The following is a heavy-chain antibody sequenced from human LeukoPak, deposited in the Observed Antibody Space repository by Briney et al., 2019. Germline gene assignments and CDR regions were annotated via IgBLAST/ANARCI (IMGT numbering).Heavy chain of an antibody. Sequence: GGSLRLSCAASGFTFSSNSMNWVRQAPGKGLEWVSYISGSSSTIYYADSVKGRFTTSRDNAKNSLYLQMNSLRDEDTAVYYCARDQLAYSGYDTLFDYWGQGTLVTVSS. V-gene: IGHV3-48*02. CDR3: ARDQLAYSGYDTLFDY. D-gene: IGHD5-12*01. J-gene: IGHJ4*02. CDR2: ISGSSSTI. CDR1: GFTFSSNS.